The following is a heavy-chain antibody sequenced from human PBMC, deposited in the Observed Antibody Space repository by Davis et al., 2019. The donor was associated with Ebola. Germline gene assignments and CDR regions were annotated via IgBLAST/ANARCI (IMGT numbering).Heavy chain of an antibody. CDR3: ARQRGSSGYEEFDY. D-gene: IGHD3-22*01. V-gene: IGHV3-74*01. CDR1: GFTFSSYW. Sequence: PGGSLRLSCVASGFTFSSYWMHWVRQAPGKGLVWVSRIYRDAATITYADSVKGRFTISRDNAKNSLYLQMNSLGAEDTAVYYCARQRGSSGYEEFDYWGQGTLVTVSS. J-gene: IGHJ4*02. CDR2: IYRDAATI.